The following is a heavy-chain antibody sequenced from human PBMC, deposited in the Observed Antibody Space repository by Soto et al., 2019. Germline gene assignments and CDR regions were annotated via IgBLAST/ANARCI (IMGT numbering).Heavy chain of an antibody. D-gene: IGHD6-13*01. CDR3: ARERGIADRPDYYYGMDV. Sequence: GASVKVSCKASGYTFTGYYMHWVRQAPGQGLEWMGWINPNSGGTNYAQKFQGRVTMTRDTSISTAYMELSRLRSDDTAVYYCARERGIADRPDYYYGMDVWGQGTTVTVSS. V-gene: IGHV1-2*02. CDR2: INPNSGGT. J-gene: IGHJ6*02. CDR1: GYTFTGYY.